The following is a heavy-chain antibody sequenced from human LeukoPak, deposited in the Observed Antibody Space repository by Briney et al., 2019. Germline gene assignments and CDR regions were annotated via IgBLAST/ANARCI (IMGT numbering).Heavy chain of an antibody. Sequence: SETLSLTCAVYGGSFSGYYWSWIRQPPGEGLEWIGEINHSGSTNYNPSLKSRVTISVDTSKNQFSLKLSSVTAADTAVYYCARGITVTTLLDYWGQGTLVTVSS. J-gene: IGHJ4*02. CDR3: ARGITVTTLLDY. V-gene: IGHV4-34*01. D-gene: IGHD4-17*01. CDR1: GGSFSGYY. CDR2: INHSGST.